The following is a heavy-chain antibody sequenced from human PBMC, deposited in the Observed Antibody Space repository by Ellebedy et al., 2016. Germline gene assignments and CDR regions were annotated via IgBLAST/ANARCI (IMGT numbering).Heavy chain of an antibody. J-gene: IGHJ3*02. V-gene: IGHV4-34*01. CDR1: GGSFRDYY. CDR2: INHSGST. Sequence: SETLSLTCAVYGGSFRDYYWSWVRQPLGKGLEWIGEINHSGSTNYNPSLKSRVTISVDTSKKQFSLKLSSVTAADTAMYYCARDSRDGFNPNAFDIWGQGTMVTVSS. D-gene: IGHD5-24*01. CDR3: ARDSRDGFNPNAFDI.